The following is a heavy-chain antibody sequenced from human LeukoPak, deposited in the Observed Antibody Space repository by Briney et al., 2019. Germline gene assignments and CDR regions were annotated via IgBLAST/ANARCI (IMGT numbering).Heavy chain of an antibody. J-gene: IGHJ4*02. Sequence: GGSLRLSCAVSGFTLNSHWMSWVRQAPGKGLEWVANINQDGSAKYYVDSVRGRFTISRDNAKNSMYLQMNSLRAEDTAVYYCARWGIRGTAHQLDYWGQGTLVTVSS. CDR1: GFTLNSHW. CDR3: ARWGIRGTAHQLDY. D-gene: IGHD1-7*01. CDR2: INQDGSAK. V-gene: IGHV3-7*01.